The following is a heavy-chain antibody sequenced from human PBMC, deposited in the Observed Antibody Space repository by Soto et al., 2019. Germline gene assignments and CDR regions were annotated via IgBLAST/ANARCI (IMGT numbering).Heavy chain of an antibody. CDR2: IIPIFGTA. CDR1: ADTFSSSA. V-gene: IGHV1-69*13. CDR3: ARGHYSSGWFSTWYYFDY. Sequence: SVKVSCKASADTFSSSAFSWVRQAPGQGLEWMGGIIPIFGTANYAQKFQGRVTITADESTSTAYMELSSLRSEDTAVYYCARGHYSSGWFSTWYYFDYWGQGTLVTVSS. D-gene: IGHD6-19*01. J-gene: IGHJ4*02.